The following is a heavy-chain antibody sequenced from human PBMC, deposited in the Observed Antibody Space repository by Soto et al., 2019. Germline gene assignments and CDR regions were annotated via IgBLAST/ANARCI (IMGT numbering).Heavy chain of an antibody. CDR3: ARTPITMIVVVTKGFDY. CDR1: GYTFTGYY. V-gene: IGHV1-2*02. Sequence: ASVKVSCKASGYTFTGYYMHWVRQAPGQGLEWMGWINPNSGGTNYAQKFQGRVTMTRDTSISTAYMELSRLRSDDTAVYYCARTPITMIVVVTKGFDYWGQGTLVTVSS. CDR2: INPNSGGT. D-gene: IGHD3-22*01. J-gene: IGHJ4*02.